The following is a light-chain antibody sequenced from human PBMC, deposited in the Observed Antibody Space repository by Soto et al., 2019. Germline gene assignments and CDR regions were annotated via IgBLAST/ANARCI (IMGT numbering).Light chain of an antibody. Sequence: DIVMTQSPDSLAVSLGERATINCKSSQNVLYSSNNKNYFAWYQQKPGQSPKLLIYWASTRESGVPDRFSGSGSGTDFTLTISSLQAEDVAVYYCQQYYSTPWTFGQGTKVEIK. CDR1: QNVLYSSNNKNY. J-gene: IGKJ1*01. CDR2: WAS. V-gene: IGKV4-1*01. CDR3: QQYYSTPWT.